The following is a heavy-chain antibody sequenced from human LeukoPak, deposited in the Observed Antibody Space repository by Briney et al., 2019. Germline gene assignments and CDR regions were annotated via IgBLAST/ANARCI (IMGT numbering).Heavy chain of an antibody. CDR1: GYTLTELS. J-gene: IGHJ4*02. Sequence: ASVKVSCKVSGYTLTELSMHWVRQAPGKGLEWMGGFDPEAGETIYAQKFQGRVTMTEDTSTDTAYMELSSLRTEDTAGYYCASGGGYSGSYYFDYWGQGTLVTVSS. CDR3: ASGGGYSGSYYFDY. D-gene: IGHD1-26*01. CDR2: FDPEAGET. V-gene: IGHV1-24*01.